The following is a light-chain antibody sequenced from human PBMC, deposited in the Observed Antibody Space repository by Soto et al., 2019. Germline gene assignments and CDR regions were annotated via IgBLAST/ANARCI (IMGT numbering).Light chain of an antibody. J-gene: IGKJ1*01. CDR3: QQYKRT. Sequence: DIQMTQSPSTLSASVGDRVTITCRASQSISSWLAWYQQKPGKAPKLLINDASSLESGVPSRFSGSGSGTEFTLTISSLQPDDFATYYCQQYKRTFGQGTKVDI. CDR1: QSISSW. CDR2: DAS. V-gene: IGKV1-5*01.